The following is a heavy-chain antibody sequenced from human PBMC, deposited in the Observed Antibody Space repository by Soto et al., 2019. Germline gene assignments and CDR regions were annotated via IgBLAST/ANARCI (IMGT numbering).Heavy chain of an antibody. CDR3: AAIYDSSGYSDY. Sequence: GASVKVSCKASGFTFTSSAVQWVRQARGQRLEWIGWIVVGSGNTNYAQKFQERATITRDMSTSTAYMELSSLRSEDTAVYYCAAIYDSSGYSDYWGQGTLVTVSS. V-gene: IGHV1-58*01. CDR1: GFTFTSSA. J-gene: IGHJ4*02. CDR2: IVVGSGNT. D-gene: IGHD3-22*01.